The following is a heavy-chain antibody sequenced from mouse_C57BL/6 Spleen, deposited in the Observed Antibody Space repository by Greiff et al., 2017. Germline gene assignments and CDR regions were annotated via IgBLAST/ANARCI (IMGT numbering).Heavy chain of an antibody. CDR3: ARPAY. J-gene: IGHJ3*01. CDR2: ISSGSSTI. CDR1: GFTFSDYG. Sequence: EVKLVESGGGLVKPGGSLKLSCAASGFTFSDYGMHWVRQAPEKGLAWVAYISSGSSTIYYADTVKGRFTISRDNAKNTLFLQMTSLRSEDTAMYYCARPAYWGQGTLVTVSA. V-gene: IGHV5-17*01.